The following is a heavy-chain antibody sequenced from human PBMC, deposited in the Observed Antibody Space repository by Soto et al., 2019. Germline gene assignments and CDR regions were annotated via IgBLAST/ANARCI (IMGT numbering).Heavy chain of an antibody. CDR2: VSGRGEGT. J-gene: IGHJ6*02. CDR3: AKDVEEILPLHGMDV. V-gene: IGHV3-23*01. Sequence: EGQILESGGALVQPGGSLRLSCSVSGFTFSKYAMNWVRQAPGKGLEWVSAVSGRGEGTFYADSVKGRFTISRDNSKKTKYMPMKNLGVEETGGYYRAKDVEEILPLHGMDVGGRGATVRVSS. CDR1: GFTFSKYA.